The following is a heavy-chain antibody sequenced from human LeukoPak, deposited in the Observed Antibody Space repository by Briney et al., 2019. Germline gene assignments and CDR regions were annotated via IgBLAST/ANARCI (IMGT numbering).Heavy chain of an antibody. CDR2: IIPIFGTA. CDR3: ARGRKSSTKGRYYYDSSGYYCDY. CDR1: GGTFSSYA. V-gene: IGHV1-69*06. J-gene: IGHJ4*02. Sequence: VASVKVSCKASGGTFSSYAISWVRQAPGQGLEWMGGIIPIFGTANYAQKFQGRVTITADKSTSTAYMELSSLRSEDTAVYYCARGRKSSTKGRYYYDSSGYYCDYWGQGTLVTVSS. D-gene: IGHD3-22*01.